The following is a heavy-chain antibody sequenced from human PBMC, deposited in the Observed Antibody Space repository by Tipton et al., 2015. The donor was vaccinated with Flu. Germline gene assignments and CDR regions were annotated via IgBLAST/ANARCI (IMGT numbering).Heavy chain of an antibody. CDR1: GGSISSGGYS. D-gene: IGHD6-19*01. V-gene: IGHV4-30-2*01. Sequence: TLSLTCAVSGGSISSGGYSWSWIRQPPGKGLEWIGYIYHSGSTYYNPSLKSRVTISVDRSKNQFSLKLSSVTAADTAVYYCARDLGGQSSGWKGPFDYWGQGTLVTVSS. J-gene: IGHJ4*02. CDR3: ARDLGGQSSGWKGPFDY. CDR2: IYHSGST.